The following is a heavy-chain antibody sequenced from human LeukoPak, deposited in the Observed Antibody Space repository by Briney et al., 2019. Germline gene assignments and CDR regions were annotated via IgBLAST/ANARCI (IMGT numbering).Heavy chain of an antibody. D-gene: IGHD3-22*01. CDR1: GYTFTSYY. V-gene: IGHV1-46*01. J-gene: IGHJ4*02. Sequence: ASVKVSCKASGYTFTSYYMHWVRQAPGQGLEWMGIINSSGGSTSYAQKFQGRVTMTRDTSTSTGYMELSSLRSEDTAVYYCARGPDYYDPPYYFDYWGQGTLVTVSS. CDR3: ARGPDYYDPPYYFDY. CDR2: INSSGGST.